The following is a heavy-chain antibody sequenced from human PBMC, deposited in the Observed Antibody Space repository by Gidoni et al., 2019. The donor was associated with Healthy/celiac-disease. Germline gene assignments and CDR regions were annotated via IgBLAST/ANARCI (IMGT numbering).Heavy chain of an antibody. V-gene: IGHV3-23*01. CDR2: ISGSGGST. J-gene: IGHJ5*02. D-gene: IGHD6-13*01. Sequence: EVQLLESGGGLVQPGGSLRLSCAASGLTVSSYAMSWVRQAPGKGLEWVSGISGSGGSTYYADSVKGRFTISRDNSKNTLYLQMNSLRAEDTAVYYCANNPRIAAAGTVTWGQGTLVTVSS. CDR1: GLTVSSYA. CDR3: ANNPRIAAAGTVT.